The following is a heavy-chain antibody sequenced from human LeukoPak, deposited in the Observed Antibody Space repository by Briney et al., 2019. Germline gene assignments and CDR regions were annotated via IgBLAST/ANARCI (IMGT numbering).Heavy chain of an antibody. V-gene: IGHV4-34*01. D-gene: IGHD3-10*01. CDR1: GGSFSGYY. CDR2: INPSGNT. J-gene: IGHJ4*02. Sequence: PSETLSLTCAVYGGSFSGYYWSWIRQPPGKGLEWIGEINPSGNTKHNPSLKSRVTISVDTSKNQFSLKLSSVTAADTAMYYCARDAGFGELLDYWSQGTLVTVSS. CDR3: ARDAGFGELLDY.